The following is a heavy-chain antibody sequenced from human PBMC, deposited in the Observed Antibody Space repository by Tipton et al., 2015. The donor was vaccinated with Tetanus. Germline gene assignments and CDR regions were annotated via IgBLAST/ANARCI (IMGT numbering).Heavy chain of an antibody. J-gene: IGHJ3*01. CDR3: AKRDNNDYYTGRDVFDV. CDR2: LSENGANT. CDR1: GFTFSSYA. D-gene: IGHD3-3*01. V-gene: IGHV3-23*01. Sequence: SLRLSCSASGFTFSSYAMSWIRQAPGKGLEWLSSLSENGANTFYADSVKARFTISRDNSKNTLFLQMSGLGADDTAVYYCAKRDNNDYYTGRDVFDVWGQGTMVTVSS.